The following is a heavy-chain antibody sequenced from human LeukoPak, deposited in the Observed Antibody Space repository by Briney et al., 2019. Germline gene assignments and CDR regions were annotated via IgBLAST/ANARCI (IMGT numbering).Heavy chain of an antibody. V-gene: IGHV4-30-2*01. CDR3: ARGTKSRLRKDYYYYGMDV. CDR1: GGSISSGGYS. D-gene: IGHD3-16*01. J-gene: IGHJ6*02. Sequence: SETLSLTCAVSGGSISSGGYSWSWIRQPPGKGLEWIGYIYHSGSTYYNPSLKSRVTISVDTSKNQFSLKLSSVTAADTAVYYCARGTKSRLRKDYYYYGMDVWGQGTTVTVSS. CDR2: IYHSGST.